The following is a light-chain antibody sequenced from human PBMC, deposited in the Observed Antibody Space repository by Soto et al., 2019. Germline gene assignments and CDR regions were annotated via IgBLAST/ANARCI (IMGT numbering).Light chain of an antibody. J-gene: IGKJ4*01. CDR1: HRADSTQ. CDR3: DQRSNWPT. Sequence: IVLTQAPGTMSLCPGERATLSYRPSHRADSTQLAWYPQNPGQAPRLLIYGASGRAPGIPDRFGGSGSGTDLTLTISSLEPEDFAVYYWDQRSNWPTICGGNKVDIK. V-gene: IGKV3D-20*02. CDR2: GAS.